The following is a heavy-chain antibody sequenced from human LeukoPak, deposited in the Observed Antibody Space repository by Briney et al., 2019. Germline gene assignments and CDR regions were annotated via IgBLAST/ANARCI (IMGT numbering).Heavy chain of an antibody. CDR3: ASGFMGYDRSGYYDDAFDI. D-gene: IGHD3-22*01. CDR1: GYSFTSYH. Sequence: ASVKVSCKASGYSFTSYHMHWVRQAPGQGLEWMGIINPSGGSTTYAQKFQGRVAMTRDTSISTAYMELNRLRSDDTAVYYCASGFMGYDRSGYYDDAFDIWGQGTMVTVSS. V-gene: IGHV1-46*01. J-gene: IGHJ3*02. CDR2: INPSGGST.